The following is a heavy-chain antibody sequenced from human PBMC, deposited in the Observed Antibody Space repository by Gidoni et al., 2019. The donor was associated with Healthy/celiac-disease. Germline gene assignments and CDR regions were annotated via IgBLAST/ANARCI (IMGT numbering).Heavy chain of an antibody. Sequence: QVQLVESGGGGVQPGRSLRLSCAASGFTFSSYAMHWVRQAPGKGLEWVAVISYDGSNKYYADAVKGRFTISRDNSKNTLYLQMNSLRAEDTAVYYCASDAFDIWGQGTMVTVSS. CDR3: ASDAFDI. V-gene: IGHV3-30*01. CDR1: GFTFSSYA. J-gene: IGHJ3*02. CDR2: ISYDGSNK.